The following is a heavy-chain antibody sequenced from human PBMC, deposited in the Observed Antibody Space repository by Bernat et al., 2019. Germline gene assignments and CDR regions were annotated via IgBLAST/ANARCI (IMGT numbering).Heavy chain of an antibody. V-gene: IGHV3-30*18. D-gene: IGHD1-20*01. CDR3: AKVRITGTMDYYYYGMDV. CDR2: ISYDGSNK. J-gene: IGHJ6*02. Sequence: QVQLVESGGGVVQPGRSLRLSCAASGSTFSSYGMHWVRQAPGKGLEWVAVISYDGSNKYYADSVKGRFTISRDNSKNTLYLQMNSLRAEDTAVYYCAKVRITGTMDYYYYGMDVWGQGTTVTVSS. CDR1: GSTFSSYG.